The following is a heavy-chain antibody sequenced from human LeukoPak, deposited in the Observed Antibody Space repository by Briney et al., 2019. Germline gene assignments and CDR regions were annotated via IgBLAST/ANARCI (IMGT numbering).Heavy chain of an antibody. J-gene: IGHJ4*02. CDR3: ARDPGNYGSGEYYFDY. V-gene: IGHV3-21*01. Sequence: KPGGSLRLSFAASGFTFSSYSMNWVRQAPGKGLEWVSSISSSSSYIYYADSVKGRFTISRDNAKNSLYLQMNSLRAEDTAVYYCARDPGNYGSGEYYFDYWGQGTLVTVSS. CDR2: ISSSSSYI. CDR1: GFTFSSYS. D-gene: IGHD3-10*01.